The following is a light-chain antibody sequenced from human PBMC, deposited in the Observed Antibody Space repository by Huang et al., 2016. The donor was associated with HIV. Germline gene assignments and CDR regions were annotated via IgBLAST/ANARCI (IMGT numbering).Light chain of an antibody. CDR1: KGISNY. CDR2: AAS. V-gene: IGKV1-17*03. Sequence: DIQMTQSPSAMSAAVGDRVTITCRARKGISNYLGWFQQKPGKVPKRLNYAASSLQRGVPSMFSGSGSWTEFTLTINSLQPEDFATYYCLQHNSYPWTFGQGTKVKIK. J-gene: IGKJ1*01. CDR3: LQHNSYPWT.